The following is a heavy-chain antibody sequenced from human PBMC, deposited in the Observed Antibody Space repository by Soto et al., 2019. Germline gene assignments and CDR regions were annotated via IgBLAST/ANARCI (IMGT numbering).Heavy chain of an antibody. Sequence: GGSLRLSCAASGFTFSSYAMTWVRQAPGKGLGWVSSIGGSGGPTYYADSVKGRFTISRDNSKNTLYLQMTSLRAEDTAVYYCAKDRGSDWDKIFFDYWGQGTLVTVPQ. CDR2: IGGSGGPT. D-gene: IGHD3-3*01. J-gene: IGHJ4*02. V-gene: IGHV3-23*01. CDR1: GFTFSSYA. CDR3: AKDRGSDWDKIFFDY.